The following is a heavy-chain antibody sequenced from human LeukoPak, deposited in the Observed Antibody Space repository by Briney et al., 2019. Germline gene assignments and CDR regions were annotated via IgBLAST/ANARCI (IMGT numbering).Heavy chain of an antibody. Sequence: SETLSLTCSVSGGSISGRRYYWGWIRQPPGRGLEWIGSIHYDGATYYNPSLKSRVTMSVDTSKNQVSLKLRSGTAADTAVYYCARSTYYYDTPFDYWGQGTLVTVSS. CDR1: GGSISGRRYY. V-gene: IGHV4-39*01. CDR3: ARSTYYYDTPFDY. CDR2: IHYDGAT. D-gene: IGHD3-22*01. J-gene: IGHJ4*02.